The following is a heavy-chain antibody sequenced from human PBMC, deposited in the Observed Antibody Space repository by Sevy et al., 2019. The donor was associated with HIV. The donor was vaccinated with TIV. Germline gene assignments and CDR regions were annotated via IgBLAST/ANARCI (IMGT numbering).Heavy chain of an antibody. CDR2: ISSSGSTI. D-gene: IGHD3-3*01. CDR3: ARDQAIFGVVIMTYYGMDV. J-gene: IGHJ6*02. CDR1: GFTFSDYY. V-gene: IGHV3-11*01. Sequence: GGCLRLSCAASGFTFSDYYMSWIRQAPGKGLEWVSYISSSGSTIYYADSVKGRFTISRDNAKNSLYLQMNSLRAEDTAVYYCARDQAIFGVVIMTYYGMDVWGHGTTVTVSS.